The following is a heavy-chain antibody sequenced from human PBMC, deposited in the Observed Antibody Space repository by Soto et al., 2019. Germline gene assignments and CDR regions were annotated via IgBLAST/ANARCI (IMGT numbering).Heavy chain of an antibody. CDR3: ATQLTGDLDF. CDR1: GGTFSTSA. Sequence: QVQLVQSGAEVRKPGSSVKVSCVASGGTFSTSAMNWVRQAPGQGLEGVGGIIPVLETPNYAQTLQGRVTITVDVSTTTAYMELTRLRPEATAVYYCATQLTGDLDFWGQGTLVIVSS. D-gene: IGHD7-27*01. V-gene: IGHV1-69*13. J-gene: IGHJ4*02. CDR2: IIPVLETP.